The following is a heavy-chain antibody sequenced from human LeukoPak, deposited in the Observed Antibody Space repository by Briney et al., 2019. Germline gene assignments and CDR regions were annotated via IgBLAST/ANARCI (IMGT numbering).Heavy chain of an antibody. D-gene: IGHD3-3*01. J-gene: IGHJ4*02. V-gene: IGHV1-69*13. CDR2: IIPIFGTA. CDR3: ARDQGDFWSGYYPYYFDY. Sequence: ASVKVSCKASGGTFSSYAISWVRQAPGQGLEWMGGIIPIFGTANYAQKFQGRVTIAADESTSTAYMELSSLRSEDTAVYYCARDQGDFWSGYYPYYFDYWGQGTLVTVSS. CDR1: GGTFSSYA.